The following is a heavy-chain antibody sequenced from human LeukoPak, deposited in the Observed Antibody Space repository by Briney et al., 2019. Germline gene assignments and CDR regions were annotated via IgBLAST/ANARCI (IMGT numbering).Heavy chain of an antibody. CDR3: AKDRYYYDSSGYLGD. D-gene: IGHD3-22*01. V-gene: IGHV3-30*18. Sequence: PGRSLRLSCAASGFPFSSYGMHWVRQAPGKGLEWVAVISYDGSNKYYADSVKGRFTISRDNSKNTLYLQMNSLRAEDTAVYYCAKDRYYYDSSGYLGDWGQGTLVTVSS. J-gene: IGHJ4*02. CDR1: GFPFSSYG. CDR2: ISYDGSNK.